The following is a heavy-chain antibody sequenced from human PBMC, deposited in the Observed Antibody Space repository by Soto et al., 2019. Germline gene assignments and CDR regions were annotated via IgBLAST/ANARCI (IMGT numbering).Heavy chain of an antibody. Sequence: EVQLVESGGGLVQPGGSLRLSCAASGFTFSPYWIHWVRQAPGKGLVWVSRITGDGTTTNYADSVKGRFTISRDNAKNTVYLQMDSLRAEDTAVYYCARDTNDQPDYWGQGTLVTVSS. D-gene: IGHD2-8*01. CDR3: ARDTNDQPDY. J-gene: IGHJ4*02. CDR2: ITGDGTTT. CDR1: GFTFSPYW. V-gene: IGHV3-74*01.